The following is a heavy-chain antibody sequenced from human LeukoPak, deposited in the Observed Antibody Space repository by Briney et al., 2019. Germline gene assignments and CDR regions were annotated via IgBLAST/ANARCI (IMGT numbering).Heavy chain of an antibody. CDR3: ARLLGRFLEWLRFDP. D-gene: IGHD3-3*01. CDR1: GGTFSSYA. J-gene: IGHJ5*02. Sequence: AASVKVSCKASGGTFSSYAISWVRQAPGQGLEWMGGISPIFGTANFAQKFQGRVTITTDESTSTAYMELSSLRSEDTAVYYCARLLGRFLEWLRFDPWGQGTLVTVSS. CDR2: ISPIFGTA. V-gene: IGHV1-69*05.